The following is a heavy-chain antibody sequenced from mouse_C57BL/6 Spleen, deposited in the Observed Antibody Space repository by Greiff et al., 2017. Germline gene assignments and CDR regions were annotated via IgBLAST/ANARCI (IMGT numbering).Heavy chain of an antibody. D-gene: IGHD1-1*01. J-gene: IGHJ4*01. CDR3: ARIYYYGSPYAMDY. CDR1: GYTFTDYY. V-gene: IGHV1-76*01. CDR2: IYPGSGNT. Sequence: VQLQQSGAELVRPGASVKLSCKASGYTFTDYYINWVKQRPGQGLEWIARIYPGSGNTYYNEKFKGKATLTAEKSSSTAYMQLSSLTSEDSAVYFCARIYYYGSPYAMDYWGQGTAVTVSS.